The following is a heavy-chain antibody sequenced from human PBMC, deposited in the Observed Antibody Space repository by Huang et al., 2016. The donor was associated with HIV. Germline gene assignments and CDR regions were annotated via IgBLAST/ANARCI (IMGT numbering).Heavy chain of an antibody. D-gene: IGHD1-26*01. CDR1: GFRFDNSA. CDR3: VKGDIVGTANFFDY. V-gene: IGHV3-9*01. J-gene: IGHJ4*02. CDR2: ISWNSANI. Sequence: EVQLVESGGNLIQTGGFLRLAFAVSGFRFDNSAMSLVRQAPGKGLEWVSSISWNSANIAYGDSVKGRFTISRDNARNSLYLQMNSLRPDDTALYYCVKGDIVGTANFFDYWGQGTQVSVSS.